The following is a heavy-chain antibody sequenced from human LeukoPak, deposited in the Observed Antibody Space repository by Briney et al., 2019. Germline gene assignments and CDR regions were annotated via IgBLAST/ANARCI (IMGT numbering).Heavy chain of an antibody. CDR2: IRYDGSNK. CDR3: AREPGNGGWQAPYYYYMDV. D-gene: IGHD3-10*01. V-gene: IGHV3-30*02. Sequence: GGSLRLSCAASGFTFSSYGMHWVRQAPGKGLEWVAFIRYDGSNKYNADSVKGRFTISRDNSKNTLYLQMNSLRAEDTAVYYCAREPGNGGWQAPYYYYMDVWGKGTTVTISS. J-gene: IGHJ6*03. CDR1: GFTFSSYG.